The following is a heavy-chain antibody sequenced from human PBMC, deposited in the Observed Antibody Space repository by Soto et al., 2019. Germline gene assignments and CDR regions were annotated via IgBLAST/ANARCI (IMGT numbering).Heavy chain of an antibody. J-gene: IGHJ5*02. Sequence: APVNRSCKGFGYTYTRYDGNWGRKATGQGLEWMGWMNPNSGNTGYAQKFQGRVTMTRNTSISTAYMELSSLRSEDTAVYYCARVGYDFWSGYLFDPWGQGTLVTVSS. CDR1: GYTYTRYD. CDR3: ARVGYDFWSGYLFDP. D-gene: IGHD3-3*01. CDR2: MNPNSGNT. V-gene: IGHV1-8*01.